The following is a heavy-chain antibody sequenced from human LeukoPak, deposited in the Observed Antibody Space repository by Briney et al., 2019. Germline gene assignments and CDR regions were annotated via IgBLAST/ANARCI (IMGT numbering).Heavy chain of an antibody. Sequence: SETLSLTCTVSGGSISSYYWSWIRQPPGKGLEWIGYIYYSGTTNYNPSLKSRVTISVDTSKNQFSLKLSSVTAADTAVYYCARGYYDSSGYYSVSHHWGQGTLVTVSS. J-gene: IGHJ5*02. CDR2: IYYSGTT. CDR3: ARGYYDSSGYYSVSHH. V-gene: IGHV4-59*01. D-gene: IGHD3-22*01. CDR1: GGSISSYY.